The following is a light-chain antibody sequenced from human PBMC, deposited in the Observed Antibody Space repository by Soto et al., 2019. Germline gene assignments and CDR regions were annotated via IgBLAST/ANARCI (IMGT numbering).Light chain of an antibody. Sequence: QSVLTQPASVSGSPGQSSTISCTGTSSDVGGYNYVSWYQQHPGKAPKLMIYEVSNRPSGVSNRFSGSKSGNTASLTISWLQAEDEADYYCSSYTSSSTLVFGTGTKVTVL. V-gene: IGLV2-14*01. CDR2: EVS. CDR3: SSYTSSSTLV. J-gene: IGLJ1*01. CDR1: SSDVGGYNY.